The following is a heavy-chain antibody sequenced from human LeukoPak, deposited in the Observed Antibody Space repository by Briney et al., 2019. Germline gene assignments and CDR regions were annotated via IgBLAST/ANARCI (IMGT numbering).Heavy chain of an antibody. V-gene: IGHV4-38-2*02. CDR3: ARKWEQVDY. J-gene: IGHJ4*02. CDR2: IYHSGST. CDR1: GYSISSGYY. Sequence: PSETLSLTCTVSGYSISSGYYWGWIRQPPGKGLEWIGSIYHSGSTYYNPSLKSRVTISVDTSKNQFSLKLSSVTAADTAAYYCARKWEQVDYWGQGTLVTVSS. D-gene: IGHD1-26*01.